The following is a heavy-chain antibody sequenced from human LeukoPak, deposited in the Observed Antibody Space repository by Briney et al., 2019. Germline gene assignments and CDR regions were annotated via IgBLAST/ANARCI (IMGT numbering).Heavy chain of an antibody. CDR3: ASNLRTKDIAVAEYNWFDP. D-gene: IGHD6-19*01. CDR2: IIPIFGTA. CDR1: GGTFSSYA. J-gene: IGHJ5*02. V-gene: IGHV1-69*01. Sequence: SVKVSCKASGGTFSSYAISWVRQAPGQGLEWMGGIIPIFGTANYAQKFQGRVTITADESTSTAYMELSSLRSEDTAVYYCASNLRTKDIAVAEYNWFDPWGQGTLVTVSS.